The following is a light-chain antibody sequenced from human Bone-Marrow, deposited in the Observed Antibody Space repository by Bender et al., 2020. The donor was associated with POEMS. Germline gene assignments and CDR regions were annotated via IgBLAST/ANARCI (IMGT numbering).Light chain of an antibody. J-gene: IGLJ2*01. CDR2: QDN. Sequence: SYELTQPPSVSVSLGQTASFTCSGDKLGDEYASWYQQKPGQSPLLVIYQDNKRPSGIPERFSGSSSGNTATLTIRGTQAMDEADYYCQAWDGSTVVFGGGTKLTVL. V-gene: IGLV3-1*01. CDR3: QAWDGSTVV. CDR1: KLGDEY.